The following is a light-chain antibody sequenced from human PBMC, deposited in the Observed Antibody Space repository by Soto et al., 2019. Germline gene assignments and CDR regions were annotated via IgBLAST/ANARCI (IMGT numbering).Light chain of an antibody. CDR1: QSVSNSY. V-gene: IGKV3-20*01. CDR3: QQYGSSPWT. J-gene: IGKJ1*01. CDR2: GAS. Sequence: EIVLTQSPGTLSLSPGERATLSCRASQSVSNSYLAWYQQKPGQAPRLLIFGASSRATGIPDRFTGSGSGTDFTLTVGRLEPEDFALYYCQQYGSSPWTFGQGTKVDIK.